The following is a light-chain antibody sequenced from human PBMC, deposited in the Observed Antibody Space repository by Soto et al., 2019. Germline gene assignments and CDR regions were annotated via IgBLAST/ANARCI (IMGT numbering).Light chain of an antibody. V-gene: IGKV3D-15*01. J-gene: IGKJ1*01. Sequence: ELVLTQSPGTLSLSPGESATLSCRASQSVSSYLAWYQRKPGQAPRLLIYDASNRATGIPARFSGSGSGTEFTLIISSLQSEDIADYYCQQYGSSGTFGQGTKVDIK. CDR2: DAS. CDR3: QQYGSSGT. CDR1: QSVSSY.